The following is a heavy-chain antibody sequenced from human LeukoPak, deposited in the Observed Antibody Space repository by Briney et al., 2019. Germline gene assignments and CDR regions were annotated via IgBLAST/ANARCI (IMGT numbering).Heavy chain of an antibody. Sequence: PSETLSLTCAVYGGSFSGYYWSWIRQPPGKGLEWIGYIYYSGSTNYNPSLKSRVTISVDTSKNQFSLKLSSVTAADTAVYYCASLYRSSWLSTFDYWGQGTLVTVSS. D-gene: IGHD6-13*01. V-gene: IGHV4-59*01. CDR3: ASLYRSSWLSTFDY. J-gene: IGHJ4*02. CDR1: GGSFSGYY. CDR2: IYYSGST.